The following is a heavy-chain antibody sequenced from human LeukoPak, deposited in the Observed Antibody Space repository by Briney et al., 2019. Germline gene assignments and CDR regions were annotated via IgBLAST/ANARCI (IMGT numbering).Heavy chain of an antibody. Sequence: SETLSLTCTVSGGSISSSGYYWGWIRQPPGKGLXXXGXIYYSGSTYYNPSLNSRVTISVDTSKNQFSLKLSSVTAADTAVYYCARTGNAAVPPYFDYWGQGALVTVSS. CDR3: ARTGNAAVPPYFDY. CDR2: IYYSGST. D-gene: IGHD3-10*01. CDR1: GGSISSSGYY. J-gene: IGHJ4*02. V-gene: IGHV4-39*01.